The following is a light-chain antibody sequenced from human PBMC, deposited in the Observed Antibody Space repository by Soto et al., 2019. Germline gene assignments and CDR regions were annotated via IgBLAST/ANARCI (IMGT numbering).Light chain of an antibody. Sequence: DIVMTQSPDSLAVSLGERATINCKSSQSVLFSSNNNNRLAWYQQKPGQPPKLLIYWASTRESGVPDRFSGTGSGTDFTLTISSLQAEDVAVYYCQQYYSIPWTFGQGTKVAIK. V-gene: IGKV4-1*01. CDR1: QSVLFSSNNNNR. J-gene: IGKJ1*01. CDR2: WAS. CDR3: QQYYSIPWT.